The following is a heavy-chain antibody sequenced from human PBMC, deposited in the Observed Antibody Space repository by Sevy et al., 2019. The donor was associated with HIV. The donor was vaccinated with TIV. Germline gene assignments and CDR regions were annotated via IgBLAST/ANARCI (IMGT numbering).Heavy chain of an antibody. V-gene: IGHV1-18*01. J-gene: IGHJ6*02. CDR3: ARVWQQLSPSTFYYYYGMDV. CDR2: ISAYNGNT. Sequence: ASVKVSCKASGYTFTSYGISWVRQAPGQGLEWMGWISAYNGNTNYAQTLQGRVTMTTDTSTSTAYMELRSLRSDDTAVYYCARVWQQLSPSTFYYYYGMDVWGQGTTVTVSS. D-gene: IGHD6-13*01. CDR1: GYTFTSYG.